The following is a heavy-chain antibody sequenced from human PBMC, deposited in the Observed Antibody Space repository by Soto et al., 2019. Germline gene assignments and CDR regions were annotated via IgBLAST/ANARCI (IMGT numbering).Heavy chain of an antibody. CDR3: ARDGDGSGSPDY. D-gene: IGHD3-10*01. J-gene: IGHJ4*02. CDR1: GFTFSSYA. V-gene: IGHV3-64*01. CDR2: ISSNGGST. Sequence: EVQLVESGGGLVQPGGSLRLSCAASGFTFSSYAMHWVRQAPGKGLEYVSAISSNGGSTYYANSVKGRFTISRDNSKNTLYLQMGSLRAEDMAVYYCARDGDGSGSPDYGGQGTLVTVSS.